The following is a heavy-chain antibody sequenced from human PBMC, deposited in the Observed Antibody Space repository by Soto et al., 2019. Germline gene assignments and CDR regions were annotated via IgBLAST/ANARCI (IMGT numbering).Heavy chain of an antibody. CDR1: GGSISTDY. D-gene: IGHD6-19*01. CDR3: ARVLAVAGNNWFDP. J-gene: IGHJ5*02. V-gene: IGHV4-59*01. CDR2: MYDSGST. Sequence: QVQLQESGPGLVKPSETLSLTCSVSGGSISTDYWTWIRQPPGKGLEWIGYMYDSGSTKYNPSLKSRVTISVDTSKKQFSLTLTSVTAADTAVYYCARVLAVAGNNWFDPWGQGTLVTVSS.